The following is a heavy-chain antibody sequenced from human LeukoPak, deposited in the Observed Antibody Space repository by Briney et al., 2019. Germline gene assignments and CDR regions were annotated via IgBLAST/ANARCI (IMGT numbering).Heavy chain of an antibody. J-gene: IGHJ4*02. Sequence: GGSLRLSCAASRFTFSSYAMHWVRQAPGKGLEYVSAISSNGGSTYYANSVKGRFTISRDNSKNTLYLQMGSLRAEDMAVYYCARAIPLDYWGQGTLVTVSS. CDR2: ISSNGGST. V-gene: IGHV3-64*01. CDR3: ARAIPLDY. CDR1: RFTFSSYA.